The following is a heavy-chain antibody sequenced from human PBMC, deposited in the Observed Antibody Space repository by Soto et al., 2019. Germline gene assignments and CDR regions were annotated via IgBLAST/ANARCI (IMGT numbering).Heavy chain of an antibody. V-gene: IGHV3-21*01. D-gene: IGHD6-6*01. CDR1: GFTFSSYS. CDR3: ARDLYSSSARYFDY. CDR2: ISSSSSYI. J-gene: IGHJ4*02. Sequence: PWGSLRLSFAASGFTFSSYSMNWVRQAPGKGLEWVSSISSSSSYIYYADSVKGRFTISRDNAKNSLYLQMNSRRAEDTVVYYCARDLYSSSARYFDYWGQGTLVTVSS.